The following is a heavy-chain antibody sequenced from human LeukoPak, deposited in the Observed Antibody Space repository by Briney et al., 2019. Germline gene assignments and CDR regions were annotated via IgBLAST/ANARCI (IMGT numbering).Heavy chain of an antibody. CDR2: ISSSGSTM. J-gene: IGHJ4*02. CDR3: ARGQWVVRGVYFDY. D-gene: IGHD6-19*01. V-gene: IGHV3-48*03. CDR1: GFTFSSYE. Sequence: GGSLRLSCAASGFTFSSYEMNWVRQAPGKGLEWVSYISSSGSTMYYADSVKGRFTISRDNAKNSLYLQMNSLRAEDTAVYFCARGQWVVRGVYFDYWGQGTLVTVSS.